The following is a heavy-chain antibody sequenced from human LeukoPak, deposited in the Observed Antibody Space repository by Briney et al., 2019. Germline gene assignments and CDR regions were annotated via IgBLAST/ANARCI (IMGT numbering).Heavy chain of an antibody. V-gene: IGHV3-9*01. CDR2: ISWNSGSI. CDR3: AKGDGYNCFDY. J-gene: IGHJ4*02. CDR1: GFTFDDYA. Sequence: GGSLRLSCAASGFTFDDYAMHWVRQAPGKGLEWVSGISWNSGSIGYADSVKGRFTISRDNAKNSLYLQMNSLRAEDTALYYCAKGDGYNCFDYWGQGTLVTVSS. D-gene: IGHD5-24*01.